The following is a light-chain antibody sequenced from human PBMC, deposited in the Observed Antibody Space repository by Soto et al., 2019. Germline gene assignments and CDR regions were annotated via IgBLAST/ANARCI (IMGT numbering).Light chain of an antibody. CDR2: SND. Sequence: QSVLTQPPSAAGTPGQRVSLSCSGSGSNIGSNSVNWYQQVPGTGPKLLIYSNDMRPSGVPDRCSGSKSGTSASLAITGLQSEDEAHYYCAAWDDSLKSVVFGGGTKLTVL. CDR1: GSNIGSNS. V-gene: IGLV1-44*01. CDR3: AAWDDSLKSVV. J-gene: IGLJ3*02.